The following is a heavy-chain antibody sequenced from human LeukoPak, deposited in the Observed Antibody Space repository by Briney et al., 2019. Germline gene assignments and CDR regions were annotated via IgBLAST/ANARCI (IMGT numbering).Heavy chain of an antibody. CDR1: GSSINTPYY. J-gene: IGHJ4*02. CDR2: IFHGVTT. Sequence: PSETLSLTCTVSGSSINTPYYWALIRQPPGEGLEWIGNIFHGVTTFYNPSLMNRFAISVATSKNQFSLKLPSVTAADTAVYYCARDATIAAPLMSWGQGTLVIVSS. V-gene: IGHV4-38-2*02. CDR3: ARDATIAAPLMS. D-gene: IGHD6-13*01.